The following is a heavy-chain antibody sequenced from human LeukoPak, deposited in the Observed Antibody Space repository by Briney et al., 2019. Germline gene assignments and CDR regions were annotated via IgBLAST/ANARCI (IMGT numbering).Heavy chain of an antibody. V-gene: IGHV3-21*01. CDR3: ARDSNFYDSGTYWGYYFDY. CDR2: ISSSSSYI. D-gene: IGHD3-10*01. J-gene: IGHJ4*02. Sequence: GGSLRLSCAASGFTFSSYSMDWVRQAPGKGLEWVSSISSSSSYIYYADSVKGRFTISRDNAKNSLYLQMNSLRAEDTAVYYCARDSNFYDSGTYWGYYFDYWGQGTLVTVSS. CDR1: GFTFSSYS.